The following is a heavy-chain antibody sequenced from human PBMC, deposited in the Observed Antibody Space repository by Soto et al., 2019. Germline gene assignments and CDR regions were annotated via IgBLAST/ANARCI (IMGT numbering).Heavy chain of an antibody. CDR1: GNTFTYRY. V-gene: IGHV1-45*02. J-gene: IGHJ4*02. Sequence: QMQLVQSGAEVKKTGSSVTVSCKALGNTFTYRYLHWVRQAPGQALEWKVWITPFSGDVHYAQKFQERVTITRDRSINTAYMKMSSLRSEDTAMYFCAGGGAGSGPFTWELPDHWGQGTLVTVSS. CDR2: ITPFSGDV. CDR3: AGGGAGSGPFTWELPDH. D-gene: IGHD1-26*01.